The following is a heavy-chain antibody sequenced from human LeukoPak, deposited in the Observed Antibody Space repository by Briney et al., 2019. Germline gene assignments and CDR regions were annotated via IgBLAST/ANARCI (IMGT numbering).Heavy chain of an antibody. Sequence: SETLSLTCTVSGGSISSGGYYWSWIRQHPGKGLEWIGYTYYSGSTYYNPSLKRLVTISVDTSKNQFSLKLSSVTAADTAVYYCARVAVTTSYYFDYWAREPWSPSPQ. D-gene: IGHD4-17*01. V-gene: IGHV4-31*01. J-gene: IGHJ4*02. CDR3: ARVAVTTSYYFDY. CDR2: TYYSGST. CDR1: GGSISSGGYY.